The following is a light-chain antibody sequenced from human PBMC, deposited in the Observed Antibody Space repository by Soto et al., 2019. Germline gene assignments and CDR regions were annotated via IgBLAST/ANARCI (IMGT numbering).Light chain of an antibody. J-gene: IGLJ1*01. V-gene: IGLV2-14*01. CDR3: SSCTTTDTYV. CDR2: EVT. Sequence: QSVLTQPASVSGSPGQSITISCTGTSSDVGGYNCVSWSQQRPGKAPKLIIYEVTNRPSGVSDRFSGFKSGNTASLIISGLQAGDEADYYCSSCTTTDTYVFGTGTKVTVL. CDR1: SSDVGGYNC.